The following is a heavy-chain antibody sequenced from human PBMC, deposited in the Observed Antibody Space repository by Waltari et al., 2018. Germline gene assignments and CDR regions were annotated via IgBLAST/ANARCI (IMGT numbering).Heavy chain of an antibody. CDR2: INPNSGGT. D-gene: IGHD3-3*01. CDR1: GYIFTDYY. V-gene: IGHV1-2*02. Sequence: QVQLVQSGAEVKRPGASVKVSCKASGYIFTDYYMHWVRQAPGQGLEWMGWINPNSGGTNYAQKFQGRVIMTRDTSICTVYMELSSLQSDDTAIYYCASWSAPFDYWGQGTLVTVSS. J-gene: IGHJ4*02. CDR3: ASWSAPFDY.